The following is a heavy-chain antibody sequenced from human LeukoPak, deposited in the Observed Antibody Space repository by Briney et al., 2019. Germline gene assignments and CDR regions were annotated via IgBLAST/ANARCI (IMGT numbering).Heavy chain of an antibody. CDR1: GGSISSGSYY. CDR2: IYTSGST. Sequence: SETLSLTCTVSGGSISSGSYYWSWIRQPAGKGLEWIGRIYTSGSTNYNPSLKSRVTISVDTAKNQFSLKLSSVTAADTAVYYCARGRGSSGLFPIYYYYYYMDVWGKGTTVTISS. V-gene: IGHV4-61*02. D-gene: IGHD6-19*01. J-gene: IGHJ6*03. CDR3: ARGRGSSGLFPIYYYYYYMDV.